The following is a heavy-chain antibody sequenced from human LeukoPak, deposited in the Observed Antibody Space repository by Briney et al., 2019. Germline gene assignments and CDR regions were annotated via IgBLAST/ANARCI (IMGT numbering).Heavy chain of an antibody. CDR2: ISSSSSYI. Sequence: PGGSLRLSCAASGFTFSSYSMNWVRQAPGKGLEWVSSISSSSSYIYYADSVKGRFTISRDNAMNSLYLQMNSLRAEDTAVYYCARDGHYDFWSGYMPDFHYWGQGTLVTVSS. CDR3: ARDGHYDFWSGYMPDFHY. J-gene: IGHJ4*02. V-gene: IGHV3-21*01. CDR1: GFTFSSYS. D-gene: IGHD3-3*01.